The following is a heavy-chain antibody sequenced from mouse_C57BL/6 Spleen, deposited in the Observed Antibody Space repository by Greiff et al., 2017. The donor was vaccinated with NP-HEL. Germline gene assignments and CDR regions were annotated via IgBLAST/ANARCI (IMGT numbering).Heavy chain of an antibody. CDR2: IYPGSGST. CDR1: GYTFTSYW. V-gene: IGHV1-55*01. D-gene: IGHD2-3*01. J-gene: IGHJ4*01. CDR3: ARGWLLDDYYAMDY. Sequence: VQLQQSGAELVKPGASVKMSCKASGYTFTSYWITWVKQRPGQGLEWIGDIYPGSGSTNYNEKFKSKATLTVDTSSSTAYMQLSSLTSEDSAVYYCARGWLLDDYYAMDYWGQGTSVTVSS.